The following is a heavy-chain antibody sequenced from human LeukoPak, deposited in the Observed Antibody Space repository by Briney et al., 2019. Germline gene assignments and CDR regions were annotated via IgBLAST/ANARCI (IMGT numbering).Heavy chain of an antibody. J-gene: IGHJ6*03. V-gene: IGHV5-51*01. CDR3: ARQRYSSGIYFGFNYYYYMDV. D-gene: IGHD6-19*01. Sequence: GESLKISCKGSGYSFTSYWIGWVCQMPGKGLEWMGIIYPGDSDTRYSPSFQGQVTISADKSISTAYLQWSSLKASDTAMYYCARQRYSSGIYFGFNYYYYMDVWGKGTTVTVSS. CDR1: GYSFTSYW. CDR2: IYPGDSDT.